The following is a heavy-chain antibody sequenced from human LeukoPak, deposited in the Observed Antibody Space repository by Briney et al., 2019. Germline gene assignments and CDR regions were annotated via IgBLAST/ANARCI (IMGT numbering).Heavy chain of an antibody. V-gene: IGHV3-33*01. CDR2: IWYDGNNN. CDR3: ATLDHFDPDY. J-gene: IGHJ4*02. D-gene: IGHD3-9*01. CDR1: GFTFSRYG. Sequence: PGGSLRLSCGASGFTFSRYGMHWVRQAPGKGLEWVAVIWYDGNNNYYADSVKGRFTISRDNAKNSLYLQMNSLRAEDTAVYYCATLDHFDPDYWGQGTLVTVSS.